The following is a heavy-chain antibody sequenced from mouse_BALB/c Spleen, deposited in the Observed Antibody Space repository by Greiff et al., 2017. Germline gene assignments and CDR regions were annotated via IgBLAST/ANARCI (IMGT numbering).Heavy chain of an antibody. Sequence: EVQLQQSGPELVKPGASVKMSCKASGYTFTSYVMHWVKQKPGQGLEWIGYINPYNDGTKYNEKFKGKATLTSDKSSSTAYMELSSLTSEDSAVYYCARGYGLYGNYVRYYFDYWGQGTTLTVSS. J-gene: IGHJ2*01. CDR1: GYTFTSYV. CDR2: INPYNDGT. D-gene: IGHD2-1*01. V-gene: IGHV1-14*01. CDR3: ARGYGLYGNYVRYYFDY.